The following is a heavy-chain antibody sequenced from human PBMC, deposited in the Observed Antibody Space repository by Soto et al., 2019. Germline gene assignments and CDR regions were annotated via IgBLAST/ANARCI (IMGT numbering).Heavy chain of an antibody. CDR1: GGSISSSSYY. V-gene: IGHV4-39*01. CDR3: ARHVPAAIYFDY. Sequence: QLQLQESGPGLVKPSETLSLTCTVSGGSISSSSYYWGWIRQPPGKGLELIGSIYYSGSTYYNPSLKSRVTISVDTSKNQFSLKLSSVTAADTAVYYCARHVPAAIYFDYWGQGTLVTVSS. CDR2: IYYSGST. J-gene: IGHJ4*02. D-gene: IGHD2-2*01.